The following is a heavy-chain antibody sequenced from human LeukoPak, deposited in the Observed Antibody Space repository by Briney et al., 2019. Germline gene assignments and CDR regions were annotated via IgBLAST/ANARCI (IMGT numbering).Heavy chain of an antibody. CDR2: IYHSGRT. CDR3: ASVRRGFGESSKYYSYYYMDV. J-gene: IGHJ6*03. D-gene: IGHD3-10*01. CDR1: GGSISSSNW. V-gene: IGHV4-4*02. Sequence: PSGTLSLTCAVSGGSISSSNWWSWVRQPPGKGLEWIGEIYHSGRTNYTPSLKSRVTISVDKSKNQLSLKLSSVTAADTAVYYCASVRRGFGESSKYYSYYYMDVWGNGTTVPIS.